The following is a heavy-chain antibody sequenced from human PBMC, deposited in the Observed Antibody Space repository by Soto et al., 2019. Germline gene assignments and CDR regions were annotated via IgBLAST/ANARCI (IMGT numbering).Heavy chain of an antibody. CDR2: IDYSGST. CDR3: AIDGYYDSSGYYTVVGY. CDR1: GGSVSSGNYY. V-gene: IGHV4-61*01. J-gene: IGHJ4*02. Sequence: SETLSLTCTVSGGSVSSGNYYWSWIRQPPGTVLEWIVYIDYSGSTIYNPSLKRLLTISIDTSKNQFSLKLSSVTAVDTAVYYCAIDGYYDSSGYYTVVGYWGQGTLVTVSS. D-gene: IGHD3-22*01.